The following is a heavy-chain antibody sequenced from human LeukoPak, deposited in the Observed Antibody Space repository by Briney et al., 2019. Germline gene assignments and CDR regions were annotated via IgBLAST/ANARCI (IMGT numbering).Heavy chain of an antibody. CDR2: IYYSGST. J-gene: IGHJ3*02. CDR3: AGDLHGGLDI. Sequence: PSETLSLTCTVSGGSISSYYWSWIRQPPGKGLEWIGYIYYSGSTNYNPSLKSRVTISVDTSKNQFSLKLSSVTAADTAVYYCAGDLHGGLDIWGQGTMVTVSS. CDR1: GGSISSYY. V-gene: IGHV4-59*01. D-gene: IGHD6-25*01.